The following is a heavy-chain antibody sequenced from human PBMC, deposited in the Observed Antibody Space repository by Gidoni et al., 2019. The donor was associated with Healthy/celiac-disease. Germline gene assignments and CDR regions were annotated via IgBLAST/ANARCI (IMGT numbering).Heavy chain of an antibody. Sequence: EVQLLESGGGLVQSGGSLSLPCAASGPTFRRYAMSWVRQAHGKGLEWVSDISGSGGSTYYADSVKGRFTISRDNSKNTLYLQMNRLRAEDTAVYYCAKSPLDIVVVPAAILRWGQGTLVTVSS. V-gene: IGHV3-23*01. D-gene: IGHD2-2*01. CDR2: ISGSGGST. J-gene: IGHJ4*02. CDR3: AKSPLDIVVVPAAILR. CDR1: GPTFRRYA.